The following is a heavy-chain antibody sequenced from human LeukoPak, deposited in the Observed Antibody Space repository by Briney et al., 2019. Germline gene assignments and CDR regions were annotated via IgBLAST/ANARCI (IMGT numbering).Heavy chain of an antibody. CDR1: GGSISSSSYY. CDR2: IYYSGST. J-gene: IGHJ5*02. D-gene: IGHD3-10*01. Sequence: PSETLSLTCTVSGGSISSSSYYWGWIRQPPGKGLEWIGSIYYSGSTYYNPSLKSRVTISVDTSKNQFSLKLSSVTAADTAVYYCARFPESSGSYTIRLGFDPWGQGTLVTVSS. CDR3: ARFPESSGSYTIRLGFDP. V-gene: IGHV4-39*01.